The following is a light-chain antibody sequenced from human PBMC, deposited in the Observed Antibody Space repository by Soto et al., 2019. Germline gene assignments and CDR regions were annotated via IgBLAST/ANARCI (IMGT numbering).Light chain of an antibody. V-gene: IGKV3D-20*02. J-gene: IGKJ5*01. CDR1: QSVSSSY. Sequence: EIVLTHSPGTLSFSPVGRAYLXSRASQSVSSSYLVWYQQKPGQAPRLLIYGASTRATGIPARFSGSGSGTDFTLTISSLEPEDFAVYYCQQRSNWPITFGQGTRLEI. CDR2: GAS. CDR3: QQRSNWPIT.